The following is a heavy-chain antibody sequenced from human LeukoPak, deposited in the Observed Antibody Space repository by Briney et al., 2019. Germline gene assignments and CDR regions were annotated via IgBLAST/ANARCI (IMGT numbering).Heavy chain of an antibody. CDR3: ARDGSGWIWFDP. V-gene: IGHV4-39*07. CDR2: IYYSGST. CDR1: GGSLSSYY. Sequence: SETLSLTCSVSGGSLSSYYWGWIRQPPGKGLEWIGNIYYSGSTYYKPSLKSRVTISVDTSENQFSLKLTSVTAADTAVYYCARDGSGWIWFDPWGQGTLVTVSS. J-gene: IGHJ5*02. D-gene: IGHD6-19*01.